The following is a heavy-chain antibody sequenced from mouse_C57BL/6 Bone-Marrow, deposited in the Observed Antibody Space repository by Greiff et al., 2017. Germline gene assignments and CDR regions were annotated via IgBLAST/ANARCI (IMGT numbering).Heavy chain of an antibody. CDR3: AREGTTVVDFAY. V-gene: IGHV3-6*01. CDR2: ISYDGSN. J-gene: IGHJ3*01. Sequence: EVKLMESGPGLVKPSQSLSLTCSVTGYSITSGYYWNWIRQFPGNKLEWMGYISYDGSNNYNPSLKNRISITRDTSKNQFFLKLNSVTTEDTATYYCAREGTTVVDFAYWGQGTLVTVSA. CDR1: GYSITSGYY. D-gene: IGHD1-1*01.